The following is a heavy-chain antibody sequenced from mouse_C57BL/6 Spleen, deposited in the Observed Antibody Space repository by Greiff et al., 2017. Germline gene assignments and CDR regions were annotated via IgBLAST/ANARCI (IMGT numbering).Heavy chain of an antibody. J-gene: IGHJ2*01. D-gene: IGHD1-1*01. V-gene: IGHV1-15*01. CDR2: IDPETGGT. CDR1: GYTFTDYE. Sequence: QVQLKQSGAELVRPGASVTLSCKASGYTFTDYEMHWVKQTPVHGLEWIGAIDPETGGTAYNQKFKGKAILTADKSSSTAYMELRSLTSEDSAVYSCTRSSITTVVATGGYWGQGTTLTVAS. CDR3: TRSSITTVVATGGY.